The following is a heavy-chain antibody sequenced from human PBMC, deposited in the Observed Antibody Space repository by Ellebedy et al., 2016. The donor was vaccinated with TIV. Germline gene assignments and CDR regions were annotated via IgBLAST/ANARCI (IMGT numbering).Heavy chain of an antibody. J-gene: IGHJ4*02. V-gene: IGHV1-46*01. CDR2: INPSGGST. CDR1: GYTFTSYY. CDR3: ARGHCGGDCYQVDPRRYFDY. Sequence: AASVKVSCKASGYTFTSYYMHWVRQAPGQGLEWMGIINPSGGSTSYAQKFQGRVTMTRDTSTSTVYMELSSLRSEDTAVYYCARGHCGGDCYQVDPRRYFDYWGQGTLVTVSS. D-gene: IGHD2-21*02.